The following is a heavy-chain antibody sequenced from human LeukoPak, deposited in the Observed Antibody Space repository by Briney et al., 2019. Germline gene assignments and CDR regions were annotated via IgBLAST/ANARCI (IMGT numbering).Heavy chain of an antibody. CDR3: ARGSIAAAGTIPY. D-gene: IGHD6-13*01. CDR2: INPNSGGT. J-gene: IGHJ4*02. Sequence: ASVKVSCKASGYTFTGYYMHWVRQAPGQGLEWMARINPNSGGTNYAQKFQGRVTMTRDTSISTAYMELSRLRSDDTAVYYCARGSIAAAGTIPYWGQGTLVTVSS. V-gene: IGHV1-2*06. CDR1: GYTFTGYY.